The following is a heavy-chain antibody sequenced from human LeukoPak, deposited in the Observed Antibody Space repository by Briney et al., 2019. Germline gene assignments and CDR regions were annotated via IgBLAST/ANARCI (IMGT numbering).Heavy chain of an antibody. CDR2: IWYDGSNK. J-gene: IGHJ4*02. CDR3: ARDVHDFWSGYYFDY. D-gene: IGHD3-3*01. CDR1: GFTFSSYG. Sequence: PGGSLRLSCAASGFTFSSYGMHWVRQAPGKGLEWVAVIWYDGSNKYYADSVKGRFTISRDNSKNTLYLQMNSLRAEDTAVYYYARDVHDFWSGYYFDYWGQGTLVTVSS. V-gene: IGHV3-33*01.